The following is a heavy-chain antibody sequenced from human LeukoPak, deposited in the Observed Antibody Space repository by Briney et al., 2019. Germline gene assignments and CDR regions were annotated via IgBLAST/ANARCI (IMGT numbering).Heavy chain of an antibody. V-gene: IGHV3-9*01. Sequence: GGSLRLSCAASGFTFDDYAMHWVRQAPGKGLEWVSGISWNSGSIGYADSVKGRFTISRDNAKNSLYLQTNSLRAEDTALYYCAKEHRLYYYYGMDVWGQETTVTVSS. CDR2: ISWNSGSI. CDR1: GFTFDDYA. D-gene: IGHD3-22*01. J-gene: IGHJ6*02. CDR3: AKEHRLYYYYGMDV.